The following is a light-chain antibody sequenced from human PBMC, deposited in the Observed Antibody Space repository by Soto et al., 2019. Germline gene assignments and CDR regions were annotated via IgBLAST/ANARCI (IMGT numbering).Light chain of an antibody. Sequence: QSALTQPASVSGSPGQSITISCTGTASDVGGYNSVSWYQHLPGKAPKLMIYEVNNWPSGVSNRFSASKSGNTASLTISGLQAEDEADYYCNSYTSSGSYVFGTGTKLTVL. CDR2: EVN. CDR3: NSYTSSGSYV. J-gene: IGLJ1*01. CDR1: ASDVGGYNS. V-gene: IGLV2-14*01.